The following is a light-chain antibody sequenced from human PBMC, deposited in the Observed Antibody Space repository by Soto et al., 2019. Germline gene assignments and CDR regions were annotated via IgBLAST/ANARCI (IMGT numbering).Light chain of an antibody. CDR2: GAS. CDR1: QSVTSY. CDR3: QQYSNWPWT. Sequence: EIVMPQSPATLSVSPGERATLSCRASQSVTSYLAWYQQTPGQAPRLLIQGASSRASDVPSRFSGSGSGTEFTLTISSLQSEDFAVYYCQQYSNWPWTFGQGTKVEI. J-gene: IGKJ1*01. V-gene: IGKV3-15*01.